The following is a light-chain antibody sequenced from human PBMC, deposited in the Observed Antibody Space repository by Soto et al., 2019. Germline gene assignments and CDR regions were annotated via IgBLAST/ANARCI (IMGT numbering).Light chain of an antibody. Sequence: QSALTQPRSVSGSRGQSVTISCTGTSSDVGGYNYVSWYQQHPGKGPKLMIYDVDKRPSGVPDRLSGSKSGNTASLTISGLQADDEADYYCCSYAGSYTFLFGTGTKVTVL. V-gene: IGLV2-11*01. CDR2: DVD. J-gene: IGLJ1*01. CDR1: SSDVGGYNY. CDR3: CSYAGSYTFL.